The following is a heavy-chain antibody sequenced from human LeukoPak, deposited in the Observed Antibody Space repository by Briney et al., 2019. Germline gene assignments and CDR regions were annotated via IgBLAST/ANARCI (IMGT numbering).Heavy chain of an antibody. V-gene: IGHV4-59*01. D-gene: IGHD6-19*01. CDR3: ARGQRDSSGWYPDFDY. Sequence: SETLSLTRTVSGGSISKYFWSWLRQPPGKGLEWLGYIYYSGSTNYNPSLKSRVTISVDTSNNHFSLKLNSVTAADTAIYYCARGQRDSSGWYPDFDYWGQGTLVTVSS. J-gene: IGHJ4*02. CDR2: IYYSGST. CDR1: GGSISKYF.